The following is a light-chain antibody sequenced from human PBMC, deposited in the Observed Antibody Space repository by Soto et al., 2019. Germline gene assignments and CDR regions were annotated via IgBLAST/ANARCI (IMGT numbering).Light chain of an antibody. CDR1: QSVSSY. CDR2: DAS. V-gene: IGKV3-11*01. Sequence: ESVLTQSAATLSLSPGERATLSCRASQSVSSYLAWYQRKPGQAPRLLIYDASNRATGIPARFSGSGSGTDFTLTISSLEPEDFAVYYCQQRSNWPPITFGQGTRLEIK. J-gene: IGKJ5*01. CDR3: QQRSNWPPIT.